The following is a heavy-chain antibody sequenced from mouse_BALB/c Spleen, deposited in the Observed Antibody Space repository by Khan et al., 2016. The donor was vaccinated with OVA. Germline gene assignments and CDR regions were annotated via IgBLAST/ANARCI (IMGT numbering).Heavy chain of an antibody. D-gene: IGHD2-12*01. CDR2: ISNLAYSI. J-gene: IGHJ4*01. CDR1: GFTFSDYG. Sequence: EVELVESGGGLVQPGGSRKLSCAASGFTFSDYGMAWVRQAPGKGPEWVAFISNLAYSIYYADTVTGRFTISRENAKNTLYLEMSSLRSEDTAMYYCVRDRGIYYRGAMDYWGQGTSVTVSS. CDR3: VRDRGIYYRGAMDY. V-gene: IGHV5-15*02.